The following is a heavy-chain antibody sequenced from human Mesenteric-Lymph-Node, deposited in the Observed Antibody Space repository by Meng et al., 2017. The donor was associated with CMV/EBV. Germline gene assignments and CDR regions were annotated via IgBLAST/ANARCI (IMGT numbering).Heavy chain of an antibody. Sequence: ASVKVSCKASGYTFTGYYMHWVRQAPGQGLEWRGWINPNSGGTNYAQKFQGRVTMTRDTSTSTVYMELSSLRSEDTAVYYCARGGLLDDFWSGYPAGPTYYFDYWGQGTLVTVSS. CDR1: GYTFTGYY. CDR3: ARGGLLDDFWSGYPAGPTYYFDY. D-gene: IGHD3-3*01. J-gene: IGHJ4*02. V-gene: IGHV1-2*02. CDR2: INPNSGGT.